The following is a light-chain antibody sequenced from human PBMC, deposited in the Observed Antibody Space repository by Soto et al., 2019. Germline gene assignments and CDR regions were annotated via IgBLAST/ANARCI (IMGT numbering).Light chain of an antibody. J-gene: IGKJ4*01. CDR2: DAS. CDR1: QSISSW. V-gene: IGKV1-5*01. CDR3: QQYNTYSSLT. Sequence: DIQLTQSHSTLSAYVGDRVTLTCRASQSISSWLAWYQQKLGRAPRLLIYDASSLESGVPSRFSGSGYGTEFTLTISSLQPDDFATYYCQQYNTYSSLTFGGGTKVDI.